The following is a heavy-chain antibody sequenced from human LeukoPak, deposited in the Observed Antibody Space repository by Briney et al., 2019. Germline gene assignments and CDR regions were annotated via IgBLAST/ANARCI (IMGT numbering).Heavy chain of an antibody. CDR3: VRTLHNWLDP. CDR1: GFTLSSYW. Sequence: GGSLRLSCAASGFTLSSYWMHWVRHAPGKGLVWVSLINSDGSSTTYADSVKGRFTISRDNAKNTFYLQMNSLRAEDTAVYYCVRTLHNWLDPWGQGTLVTVSS. J-gene: IGHJ5*02. CDR2: INSDGSST. D-gene: IGHD3-16*01. V-gene: IGHV3-74*01.